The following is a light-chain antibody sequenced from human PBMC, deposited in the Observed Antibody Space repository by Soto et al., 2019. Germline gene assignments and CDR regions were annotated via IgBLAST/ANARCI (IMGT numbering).Light chain of an antibody. CDR3: QQYGSSPLT. J-gene: IGKJ4*01. V-gene: IGKV3-20*01. CDR2: GAS. Sequence: EIVLTQSPGILSLSPGERATLSCRASQSVTSNYLVWYQQKPGQAPRLLIYGASSRATGIPDRFSGSGSGTDFTLTISRLETEDCAVYYCQQYGSSPLTFGGGTKVEIK. CDR1: QSVTSNY.